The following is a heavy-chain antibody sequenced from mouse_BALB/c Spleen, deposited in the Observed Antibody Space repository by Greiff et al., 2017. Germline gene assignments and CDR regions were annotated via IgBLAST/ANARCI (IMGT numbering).Heavy chain of an antibody. CDR1: GFTFSSYA. J-gene: IGHJ2*01. CDR3: ARGDGKGYFDY. Sequence: EVQLVESGGGLVKPGGSLKLSCAASGFTFSSYAMSWVRQTPEKRLEWVASISSGGSTYYPDSVKGRFTISRDNARNILYLQRSSLRSEDTAMYYCARGDGKGYFDYWGQGTTLTVSS. CDR2: ISSGGST. V-gene: IGHV5-6-5*01. D-gene: IGHD2-1*01.